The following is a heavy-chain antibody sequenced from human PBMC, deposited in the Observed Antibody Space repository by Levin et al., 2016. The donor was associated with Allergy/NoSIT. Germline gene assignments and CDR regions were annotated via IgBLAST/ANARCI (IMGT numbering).Heavy chain of an antibody. CDR1: GYTFTSYG. V-gene: IGHV1-18*01. CDR2: ISAYNGNT. CDR3: ARRGEGQAQYYYYYYGMDV. J-gene: IGHJ6*02. Sequence: ASVKVSCKASGYTFTSYGISWVRQAPGQGLEWMGWISAYNGNTNYAQKLQGRVTMTTDTSTSTAYMELRSLRSDDTAVYYCARRGEGQAQYYYYYYGMDVWGQGTTVTVSS. D-gene: IGHD3-10*01.